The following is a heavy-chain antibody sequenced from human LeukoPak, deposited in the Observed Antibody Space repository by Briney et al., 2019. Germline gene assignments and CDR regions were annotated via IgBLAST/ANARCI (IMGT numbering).Heavy chain of an antibody. D-gene: IGHD3-3*01. Sequence: GASVKVSCKASGGTFSSYAISWVRQAPGQGLEWMGRIIPILGIANYAQKFQGRVTITADKSTSTAYMELSSLRSEDTAVYFCARDVSNYNFWSRYYGYYFDYWGQGTLVTVSS. V-gene: IGHV1-69*04. CDR2: IIPILGIA. CDR1: GGTFSSYA. J-gene: IGHJ4*02. CDR3: ARDVSNYNFWSRYYGYYFDY.